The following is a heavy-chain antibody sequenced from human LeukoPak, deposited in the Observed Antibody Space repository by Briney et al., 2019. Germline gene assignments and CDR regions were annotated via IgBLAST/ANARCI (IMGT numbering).Heavy chain of an antibody. CDR3: AKRYYDSSGYRWFDY. CDR1: GFTFSSYA. V-gene: IGHV3-23*01. J-gene: IGHJ4*02. D-gene: IGHD3-22*01. Sequence: PGASLRLSCAASGFTFSSYAMSWVRQAPGKGLEWVSTISGISGSTYYADSVKGRFTISRDNSKNTLYLQMNSLRAKDTAVYYCAKRYYDSSGYRWFDYWGQGTLVTVSS. CDR2: ISGISGST.